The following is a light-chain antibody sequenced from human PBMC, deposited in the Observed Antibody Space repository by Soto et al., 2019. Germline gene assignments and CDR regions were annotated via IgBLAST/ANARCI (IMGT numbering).Light chain of an antibody. CDR1: SSDVGAYNR. CDR2: EVT. Sequence: QSALTQPASVSASPGQSTAISCTGTSSDVGAYNRVSWYQQHPGKAPKLLISEVTNRPSGISDRFSGSKSGNTASLTISGLQSEDDGHYYCSSYTTTDSWVFGGGTKLTVL. V-gene: IGLV2-14*01. CDR3: SSYTTTDSWV. J-gene: IGLJ3*02.